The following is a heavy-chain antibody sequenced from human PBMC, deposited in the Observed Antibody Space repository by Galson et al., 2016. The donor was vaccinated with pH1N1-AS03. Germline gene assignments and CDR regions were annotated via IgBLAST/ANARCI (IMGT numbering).Heavy chain of an antibody. CDR3: TRPRSCGPDCYTEH. CDR2: MRSKPANDAT. Sequence: SLRLSCAASGFTISGSAMHWVRQVPGKGLEWVGRMRSKPANDATVYSESVKGRFTISRDDSKNTAYLQMNSLKTEDTAVYYCTRPRSCGPDCYTEHWGQGTLVTVSS. V-gene: IGHV3-73*01. J-gene: IGHJ4*02. CDR1: GFTISGSA. D-gene: IGHD2-21*02.